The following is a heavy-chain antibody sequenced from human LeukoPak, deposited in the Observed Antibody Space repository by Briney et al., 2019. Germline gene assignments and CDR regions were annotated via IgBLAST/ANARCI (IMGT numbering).Heavy chain of an antibody. CDR2: IYYSGST. J-gene: IGHJ5*02. CDR3: ARLYYDILYWFDP. D-gene: IGHD3-9*01. CDR1: GGSISSSSYY. V-gene: IGHV4-39*07. Sequence: SETLSLTCTVSGGSISSSSYYWGWIRQPPGKGLEWIGSIYYSGSTYYNPSLKSRVTISVDTSKNQFSLKLSSVTAADTAVYYCARLYYDILYWFDPWGQGTLVTVSS.